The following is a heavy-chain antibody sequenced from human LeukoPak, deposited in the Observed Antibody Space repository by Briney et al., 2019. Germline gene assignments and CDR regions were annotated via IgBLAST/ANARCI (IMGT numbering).Heavy chain of an antibody. Sequence: SETLSLTCTVCGGSISTYYWSWIRQPPGKGLEWIGYIYYSGSTNYNPSLKSRVTMAVDTSKDQFSLRLSSVTAADTAVYYCARLGTVVTPDWYFGLWGRGTLVTVSS. D-gene: IGHD4-23*01. CDR2: IYYSGST. CDR1: GGSISTYY. V-gene: IGHV4-59*08. CDR3: ARLGTVVTPDWYFGL. J-gene: IGHJ2*01.